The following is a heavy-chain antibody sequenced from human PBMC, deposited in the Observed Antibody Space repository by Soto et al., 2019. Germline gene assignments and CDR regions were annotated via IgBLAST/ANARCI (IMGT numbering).Heavy chain of an antibody. D-gene: IGHD3-22*01. V-gene: IGHV1-69*13. CDR1: GGAFSSYA. CDR3: ARESVDYDDSSGYYYY. J-gene: IGHJ4*02. CDR2: IIPFFGTA. Sequence: GASVKVSCKASGGAFSSYAISWVRQAPGQGLEWMGGIIPFFGTANYAQKFQARVTLTADESTSTAYMELSSLRSEDTAVYYCARESVDYDDSSGYYYYWGRGTLVTVSS.